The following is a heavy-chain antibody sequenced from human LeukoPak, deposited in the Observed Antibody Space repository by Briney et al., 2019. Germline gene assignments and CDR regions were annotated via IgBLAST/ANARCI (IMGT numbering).Heavy chain of an antibody. CDR2: MNPNSGNT. CDR1: GYTFTSYD. D-gene: IGHD3-10*01. V-gene: IGHV1-8*01. J-gene: IGHJ4*02. Sequence: ASVKVSCKASGYTFTSYDINWVRQATGQGLEWMGWMNPNSGNTGYAQKFQGRVTMTRNTPISTAYMELSSLRSEDTAVYYCAIITMVRGVIPYWGQGTLVTVSS. CDR3: AIITMVRGVIPY.